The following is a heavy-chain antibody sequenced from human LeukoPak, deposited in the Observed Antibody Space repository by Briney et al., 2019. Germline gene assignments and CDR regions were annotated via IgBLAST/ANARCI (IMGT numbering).Heavy chain of an antibody. Sequence: GGSLRLSCAASRFTFSNYWMSWVRQAPGKGLEWVANIKPDGSDKYYVDSVKGRFTVSRDNAKNSLYLQMNSLRAEDTAVYYCAKDPVAGKFDSWGQGTLVTVSS. CDR1: RFTFSNYW. CDR3: AKDPVAGKFDS. J-gene: IGHJ4*02. CDR2: IKPDGSDK. V-gene: IGHV3-7*04. D-gene: IGHD6-19*01.